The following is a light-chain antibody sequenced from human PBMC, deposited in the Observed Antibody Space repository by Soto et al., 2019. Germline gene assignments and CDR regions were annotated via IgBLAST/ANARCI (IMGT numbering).Light chain of an antibody. Sequence: QSALTQPASVSGSPGQSITISCTGTSSDVGSYNLVSWYQQHPGKAPKLMIYEGSKRPLGVSNRFSGSKSGNTASLTISGLQAEDEADYYCCSYAGSSTFLVFGGGTKLTVL. CDR2: EGS. V-gene: IGLV2-23*03. J-gene: IGLJ2*01. CDR1: SSDVGSYNL. CDR3: CSYAGSSTFLV.